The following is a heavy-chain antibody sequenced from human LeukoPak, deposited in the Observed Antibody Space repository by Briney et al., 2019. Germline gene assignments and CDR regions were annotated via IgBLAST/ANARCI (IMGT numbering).Heavy chain of an antibody. CDR2: IYHSGST. Sequence: SETLSLTCAVSGGSVSSGHWWSWVRQPPGKGLEWIGEIYHSGSTNYNPSLKSRVTISIDKSKNQFSLKLSSVTAADAAVYFCARLRYYDSSGYYSGFGYWGQGTLVTVSS. CDR1: GGSVSSGHW. V-gene: IGHV4-4*02. D-gene: IGHD3-22*01. J-gene: IGHJ4*02. CDR3: ARLRYYDSSGYYSGFGY.